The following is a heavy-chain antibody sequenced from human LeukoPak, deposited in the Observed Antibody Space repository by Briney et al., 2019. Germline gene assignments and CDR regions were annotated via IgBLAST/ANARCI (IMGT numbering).Heavy chain of an antibody. V-gene: IGHV3-48*01. J-gene: IGHJ4*01. CDR2: ISTRITTT. D-gene: IGHD3-22*01. CDR1: GFTFSSYS. CDR3: AKDLAYYDSSGYFPYYFDY. Sequence: TGGSLRLSCAASGFTFSSYSMNWVRQAPGKGLEWVSYISTRITTTYYADSVKGRFTISRDNSKNTLYLQMNSLRAEDTAVYYCAKDLAYYDSSGYFPYYFDYWGQEPWSPSPQ.